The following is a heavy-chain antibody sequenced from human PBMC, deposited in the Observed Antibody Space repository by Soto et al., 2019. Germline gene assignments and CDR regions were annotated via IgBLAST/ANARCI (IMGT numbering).Heavy chain of an antibody. CDR3: ARVPHYYDSSGHFRDS. D-gene: IGHD3-22*01. CDR2: IYHSGST. J-gene: IGHJ4*02. V-gene: IGHV4-30-2*01. Sequence: PSETLSLTCAVSGGSISSGGYSWSWIRQPPGKGLEWIGYIYHSGSTYYNPSLKSRVTISVDRSKNQFSLKLNSVTAADTAVYFCARVPHYYDSSGHFRDSWGQGTMVTVSS. CDR1: GGSISSGGYS.